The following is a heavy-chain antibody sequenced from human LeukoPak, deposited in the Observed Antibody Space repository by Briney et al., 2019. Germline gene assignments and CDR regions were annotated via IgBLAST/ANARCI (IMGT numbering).Heavy chain of an antibody. CDR3: ARGAGYNYPYYFDY. D-gene: IGHD5-24*01. J-gene: IGHJ4*02. CDR2: IRNKAESYTA. CDR1: GFTFSDYK. Sequence: GGSLRLSCAASGFTFSDYKMDWVRQAPGKGLEWVGRIRNKAESYTANYAASVRGRFTISRDDSKNSLYLQMNSLRAEDTAVYYCARGAGYNYPYYFDYWGQGTLVTVSS. V-gene: IGHV3-72*01.